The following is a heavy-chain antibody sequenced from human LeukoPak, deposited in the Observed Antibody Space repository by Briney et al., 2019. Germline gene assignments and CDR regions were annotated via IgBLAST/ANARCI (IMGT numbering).Heavy chain of an antibody. CDR3: ARANHITIFGVVTPEYFQH. CDR2: IKTDGSEK. Sequence: GGSLRLSCAASGFILRDHYMGWVRQAPGKGLQWVANIKTDGSEKYYVDSVKGRFTISRDNAKNSLYLQMNSLRAEDTAVYYCARANHITIFGVVTPEYFQHWGQGTLVTVSS. D-gene: IGHD3-3*01. V-gene: IGHV3-7*01. CDR1: GFILRDHY. J-gene: IGHJ1*01.